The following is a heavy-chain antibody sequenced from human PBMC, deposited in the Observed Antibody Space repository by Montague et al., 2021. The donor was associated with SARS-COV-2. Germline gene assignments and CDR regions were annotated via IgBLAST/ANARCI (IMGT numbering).Heavy chain of an antibody. CDR2: FYYSGGS. CDR1: GASISTGSDY. V-gene: IGHV4-61*03. J-gene: IGHJ5*02. D-gene: IGHD4-23*01. CDR3: ARDRGDIYGGNSAWFDP. Sequence: SETLSLTCTVSGASISTGSDYWTWIRQRPGRGLEWIGNFYYSGGSTYNPSLKSRVTISADTSKNLFSLTLTSVTASDTAVYYCARDRGDIYGGNSAWFDPWGQGTLVTVSS.